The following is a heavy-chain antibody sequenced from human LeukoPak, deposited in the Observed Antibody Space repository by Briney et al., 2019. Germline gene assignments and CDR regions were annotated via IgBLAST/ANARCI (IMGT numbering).Heavy chain of an antibody. CDR1: GASITTYY. CDR3: AKGKGGMDV. Sequence: SETLSLTCTVSGASITTYYWSWIRQAPGKGLESIGHVYYTGSTTYNPSLKSRVTISVDMSNNQFSLELRSVTAADTAVYYRAKGKGGMDVWGKGTTVTVSS. CDR2: VYYTGST. V-gene: IGHV4-59*01. J-gene: IGHJ6*03.